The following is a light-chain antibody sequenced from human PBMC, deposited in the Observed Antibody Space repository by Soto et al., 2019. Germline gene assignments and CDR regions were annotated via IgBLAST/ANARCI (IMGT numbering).Light chain of an antibody. CDR2: DAS. V-gene: IGKV1-5*01. CDR3: QQYGSSPGT. J-gene: IGKJ1*01. Sequence: DIQMTQSPSTLSASVGDRVTITCRASQSISSWLAWYQQKPGKAPKLLIYDASSLESGVPSRFSGSGSGTDFTLTISRLEPEDFAVYYCQQYGSSPGTFGQGTKVEIK. CDR1: QSISSW.